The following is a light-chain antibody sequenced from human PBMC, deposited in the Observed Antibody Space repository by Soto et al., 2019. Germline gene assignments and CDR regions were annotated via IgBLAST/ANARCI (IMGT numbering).Light chain of an antibody. CDR3: EYYGTSIT. CDR1: QCIDNNH. CDR2: GTS. Sequence: EIVLTQSPGTLSLSPGERVTLSCRASQCIDNNHLAGYQQKPGQAPRLLIHGTSNRATGIPDRFSGSGSGTDFTLTFSRLEPEDFAVYYCEYYGTSITFGGGTKVDIK. J-gene: IGKJ4*01. V-gene: IGKV3-20*01.